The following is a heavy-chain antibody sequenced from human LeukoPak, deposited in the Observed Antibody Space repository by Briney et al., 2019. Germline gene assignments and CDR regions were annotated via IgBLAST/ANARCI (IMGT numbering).Heavy chain of an antibody. J-gene: IGHJ3*02. D-gene: IGHD1-26*01. Sequence: PGGSLRLSCAASGYTFSNAWMNWVRQAPGKGLEWVGRIKSKTDGGTTDYAAPVKGRFTISRDDSKNTLYLQMNSLRVEDTALYYCTRERGPHRWEFHIWGQGTMVTVSS. CDR2: IKSKTDGGTT. CDR1: GYTFSNAW. CDR3: TRERGPHRWEFHI. V-gene: IGHV3-15*01.